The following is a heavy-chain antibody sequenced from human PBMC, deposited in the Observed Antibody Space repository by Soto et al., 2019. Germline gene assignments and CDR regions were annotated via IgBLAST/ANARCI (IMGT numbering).Heavy chain of an antibody. J-gene: IGHJ6*04. CDR3: ARDDVLCDGGRCHGIPSDV. V-gene: IGHV3-66*01. CDR2: IQSGGTT. CDR1: GFTVSSKY. D-gene: IGHD2-15*01. Sequence: PGGSLRLCCAASGFTVSSKYMTWVRQAPGKGLEWVSLIQSGGTTYYADSVKGRFTISRDTSENTLHLQMDSLRVEDTAVYYCARDDVLCDGGRCHGIPSDVWGKGTTVTVSS.